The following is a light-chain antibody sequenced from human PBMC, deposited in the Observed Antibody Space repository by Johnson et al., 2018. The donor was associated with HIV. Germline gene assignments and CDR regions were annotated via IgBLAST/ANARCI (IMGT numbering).Light chain of an antibody. Sequence: QSVLTQPPSVSAAPGQKVTISCSGSSSKIGNKYVSWYQQFPGTAPKVLIYDNSKRPSGIPDRFSGSTSGTSATLVITGLPPWDEADYHCATWDSSLSVYVFGTGTKVTFL. V-gene: IGLV1-51*01. CDR3: ATWDSSLSVYV. CDR1: SSKIGNKY. CDR2: DNS. J-gene: IGLJ1*01.